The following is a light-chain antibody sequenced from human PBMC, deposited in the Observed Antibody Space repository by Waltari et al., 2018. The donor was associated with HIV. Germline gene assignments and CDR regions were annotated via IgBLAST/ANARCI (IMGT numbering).Light chain of an antibody. J-gene: IGLJ2*01. V-gene: IGLV3-1*01. Sequence: SYELTQPPSVSVSPGQTASIPCSGDKLGENSACWYQQKPGQSPVLVIYKDGKRPSGIPERFSGFNSGNTATLTISGTQAMDEADYYCQAWDSDTPKVFGGGTKLTVL. CDR2: KDG. CDR1: KLGENS. CDR3: QAWDSDTPKV.